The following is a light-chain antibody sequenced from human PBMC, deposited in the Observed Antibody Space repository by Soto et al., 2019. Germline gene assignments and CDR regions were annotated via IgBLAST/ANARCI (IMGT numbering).Light chain of an antibody. J-gene: IGLJ1*01. V-gene: IGLV1-40*01. CDR2: DNT. CDR3: SSYTTSSTRV. Sequence: QSVLTQPPSVSGAPGERVTISCTGSSSDIGAGYRVRWYQQVPGTAPKLLIYDNTNRPSGVSVRFSGSKSGTSASLAISGLQAEDEADYYCSSYTTSSTRVFGPGTKLTVL. CDR1: SSDIGAGYR.